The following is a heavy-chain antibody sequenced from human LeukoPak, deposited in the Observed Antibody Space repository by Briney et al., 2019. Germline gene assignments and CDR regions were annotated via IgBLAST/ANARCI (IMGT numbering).Heavy chain of an antibody. Sequence: GSLRLSCAASGFTFSSYSMNWVRQAPGKGLEWVSSISRSSSYIYYADSVKGRFTISRDNAKKSLYLQMNSLRAEDTAVYYCARDLGGYGDYGTNFDYWGQGTLVTVSS. CDR1: GFTFSSYS. J-gene: IGHJ4*02. CDR3: ARDLGGYGDYGTNFDY. CDR2: ISRSSSYI. D-gene: IGHD4-17*01. V-gene: IGHV3-21*01.